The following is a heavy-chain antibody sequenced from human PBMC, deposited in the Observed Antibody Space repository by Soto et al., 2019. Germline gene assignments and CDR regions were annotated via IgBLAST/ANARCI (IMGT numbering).Heavy chain of an antibody. CDR1: GYTFPNYD. V-gene: IGHV1-8*01. CDR3: ARALRYCSSPSCLYYFDY. J-gene: IGHJ4*02. D-gene: IGHD2-2*01. CDR2: MNPNTGNT. Sequence: QVQLVQSGAEVKKPGASVKVSCKASGYTFPNYDINWVRQATGQGLEWMGWMNPNTGNTGYSQKFQGRVAMTRNTSTSTAYMELSGLRSEDTAVYYCARALRYCSSPSCLYYFDYWGQGTLVTVSS.